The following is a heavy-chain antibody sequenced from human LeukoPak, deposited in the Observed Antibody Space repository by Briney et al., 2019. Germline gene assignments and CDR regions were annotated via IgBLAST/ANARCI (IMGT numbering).Heavy chain of an antibody. CDR1: GGSISSYY. Sequence: PSDTLSLTCTVSGGSISSYYWSWLRQPPGKGLEWIGYIYYSGSTNYNPSLKSRVTISVDTSKNQFSLKLSSGTAADTAVYYCARGARYYYDISGMDVWGQGTTVTVSS. J-gene: IGHJ6*02. CDR3: ARGARYYYDISGMDV. CDR2: IYYSGST. V-gene: IGHV4-59*07. D-gene: IGHD3-22*01.